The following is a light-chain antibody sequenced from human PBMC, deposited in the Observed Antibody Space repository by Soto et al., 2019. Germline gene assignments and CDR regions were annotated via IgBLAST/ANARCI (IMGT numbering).Light chain of an antibody. J-gene: IGLJ1*01. CDR2: EVT. Sequence: QSALTQPPSASGSPGQSLTIPCTGTSSDVGFYNFVSWYQQRPGKAPKLVIYEVTKRPSGVPDRFSGSKSGSTASLTVSGLQADDEAEYYCASYAGTKLFVFGSGTKVTVL. CDR1: SSDVGFYNF. CDR3: ASYAGTKLFV. V-gene: IGLV2-8*01.